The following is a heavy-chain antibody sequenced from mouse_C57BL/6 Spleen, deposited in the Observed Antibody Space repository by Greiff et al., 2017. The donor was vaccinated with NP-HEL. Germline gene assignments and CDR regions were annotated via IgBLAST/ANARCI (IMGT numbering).Heavy chain of an antibody. D-gene: IGHD4-1*01. CDR1: GYAFTNYL. V-gene: IGHV1-54*01. CDR2: INPGSGGT. CDR3: ARSNPRRYAMDY. Sequence: QVQLQQSGAELVRPGTSVKVSCKASGYAFTNYLIEWVKQRPGQGLEWIGVINPGSGGTNYNEKFKGKATLTADKSSSTAYMQLSSLTSEDSAVYFCARSNPRRYAMDYWGQGPSVTASS. J-gene: IGHJ4*01.